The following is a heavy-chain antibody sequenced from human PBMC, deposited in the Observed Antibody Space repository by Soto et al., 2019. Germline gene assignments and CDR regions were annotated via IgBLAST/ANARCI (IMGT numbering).Heavy chain of an antibody. CDR2: IWNDGSQK. D-gene: IGHD6-13*01. J-gene: IGHJ2*01. V-gene: IGHV3-33*01. CDR3: VRGIPSQYSSTWLYWHLDL. CDR1: VFVYSQYA. Sequence: VQLVESGGGVVQPGRSLRLSCEASVFVYSQYAMHWVRQAPGKGPEWVALIWNDGSQKNYVDSVKGRFTISRDNSKNTLNLQMNSLRADDTAMYFCVRGIPSQYSSTWLYWHLDLWGPGTLVTVSS.